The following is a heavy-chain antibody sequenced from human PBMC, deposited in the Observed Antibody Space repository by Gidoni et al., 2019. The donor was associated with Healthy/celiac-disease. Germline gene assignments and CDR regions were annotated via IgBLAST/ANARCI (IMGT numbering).Heavy chain of an antibody. CDR1: GFTFGYYA. CDR3: TRGFFDSVLMVYGGGGMDV. CDR2: IRSKAYGGTT. V-gene: IGHV3-49*05. J-gene: IGHJ6*02. D-gene: IGHD2-8*01. Sequence: EVQLVESGGGLVKPGRSLRLSCTASGFTFGYYAMSWFRQAPGKGLEWVGFIRSKAYGGTTEYAASVKGRFTISRDDSKSIAYLQMNSLKTEDTAVYYCTRGFFDSVLMVYGGGGMDVWGQGTTVTVSS.